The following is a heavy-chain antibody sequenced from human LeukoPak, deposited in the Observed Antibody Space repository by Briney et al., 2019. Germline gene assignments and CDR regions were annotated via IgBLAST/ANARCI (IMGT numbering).Heavy chain of an antibody. CDR3: ARLNDYSKLYYFDY. J-gene: IGHJ4*02. D-gene: IGHD4-11*01. CDR1: GGSFSGYY. Sequence: SETLSLTCAVYGGSFSGYYWSWIRQPPGKGLEWIGEINHSGTTNYNPSLKSRVTISVDTSKNQFSLKLSSVTAADTAVYYCARLNDYSKLYYFDYWGQGTLVTVSS. V-gene: IGHV4-34*01. CDR2: INHSGTT.